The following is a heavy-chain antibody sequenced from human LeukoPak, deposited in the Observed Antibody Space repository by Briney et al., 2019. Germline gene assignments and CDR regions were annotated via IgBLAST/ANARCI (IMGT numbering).Heavy chain of an antibody. CDR3: ARHLDWDSGGDAFGI. Sequence: ASETLSLTCTVSGASISSYYWSWIRQPPGKGLEWIGYIHYSGSTRNNPSLKSRVTISVDTSKNQFSLKLTSVTAADTAVYYCARHLDWDSGGDAFGIWGQGTMVTVSS. J-gene: IGHJ3*02. D-gene: IGHD3/OR15-3a*01. CDR1: GASISSYY. V-gene: IGHV4-59*08. CDR2: IHYSGST.